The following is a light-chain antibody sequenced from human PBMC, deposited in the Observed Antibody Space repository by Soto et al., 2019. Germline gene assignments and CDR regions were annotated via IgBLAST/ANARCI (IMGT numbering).Light chain of an antibody. CDR1: SIDVGGYTH. Sequence: QSALTHPASVSGSPGQSITIACTGTSIDVGGYTHVSWYQQHPGKAPTLMIYEVSNRPSGVSSRFSASKSGNTASLTISGRQAEDEADYYCCSYTGRITYVFGTGTKVTVL. CDR3: CSYTGRITYV. J-gene: IGLJ1*01. V-gene: IGLV2-14*01. CDR2: EVS.